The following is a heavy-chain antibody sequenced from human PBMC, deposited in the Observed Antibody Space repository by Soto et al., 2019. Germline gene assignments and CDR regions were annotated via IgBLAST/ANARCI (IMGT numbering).Heavy chain of an antibody. Sequence: SVKVSCKASGGTFSSYAISWVRQAPGQGLEWMGGIIPIFGTANYAQKFQGRVTITADESTSTAYMELSSLRSEDTAVYYCARQTMPNYYYYGMGVWGQGTTVTVSS. CDR2: IIPIFGTA. CDR1: GGTFSSYA. J-gene: IGHJ6*02. V-gene: IGHV1-69*13. CDR3: ARQTMPNYYYYGMGV. D-gene: IGHD2-2*01.